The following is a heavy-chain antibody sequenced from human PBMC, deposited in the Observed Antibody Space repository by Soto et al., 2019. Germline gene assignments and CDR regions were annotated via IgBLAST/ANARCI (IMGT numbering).Heavy chain of an antibody. Sequence: EVQLVESGGGLVQPGGSLRLSCAASGLIFSDYHMDWVRQAPGKGLEWGGRIRRKANSYTTEYAASVKGRFTISRDDSKNSLYLQMNSLKSEDTAVYYCARLGGWSGGSSGMDVWGQGTTVTVSS. CDR1: GLIFSDYH. J-gene: IGHJ6*02. CDR3: ARLGGWSGGSSGMDV. D-gene: IGHD6-19*01. V-gene: IGHV3-72*01. CDR2: IRRKANSYTT.